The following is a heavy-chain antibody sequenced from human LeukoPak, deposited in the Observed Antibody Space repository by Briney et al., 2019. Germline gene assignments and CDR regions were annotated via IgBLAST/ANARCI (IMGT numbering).Heavy chain of an antibody. CDR2: ISTTSSTI. D-gene: IGHD6-19*01. J-gene: IGHJ6*03. V-gene: IGHV3-48*01. Sequence: GGSLRLSCAASGFTFSSFGMNWVRQAPGKGLEWVSYISTTSSTIFYADSVKGRFTISRDNAKNSLYLQMNNLRAEDTAVYYCAREASDWNYYYYLDVWGKGTTVTISS. CDR1: GFTFSSFG. CDR3: AREASDWNYYYYLDV.